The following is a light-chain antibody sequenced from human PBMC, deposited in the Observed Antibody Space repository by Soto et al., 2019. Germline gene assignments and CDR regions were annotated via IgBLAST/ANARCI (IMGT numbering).Light chain of an antibody. V-gene: IGKV1-5*01. CDR3: QHYNSYSRA. CDR2: DAS. CDR1: EFISDW. J-gene: IGKJ1*01. Sequence: DVQMTQSPSTLSASVGDRVTMTCRASEFISDWLAWYQQKPGQAPKLLIYDASTLESGVPGRSSGSGVGTHFTLTISGLQPEDFATYHCQHYNSYSRAFGQGTKV.